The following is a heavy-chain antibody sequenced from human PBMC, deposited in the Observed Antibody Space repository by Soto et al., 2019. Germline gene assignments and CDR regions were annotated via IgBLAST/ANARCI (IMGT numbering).Heavy chain of an antibody. CDR3: ASQNWEGYFDL. CDR2: ISYSGST. Sequence: SETLSLTCTFSGCSISSGDYYLSWIRQPPGKGLEWIGYISYSGSTYYSPSLKSRVTISVDTSKNQFSLKLSSVTAADTAVYCCASQNWEGYFDLWGRGTLVTVSS. J-gene: IGHJ2*01. V-gene: IGHV4-30-4*01. D-gene: IGHD7-27*01. CDR1: GCSISSGDYY.